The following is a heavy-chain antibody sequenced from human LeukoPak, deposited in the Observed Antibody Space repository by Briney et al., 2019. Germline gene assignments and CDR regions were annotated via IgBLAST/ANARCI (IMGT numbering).Heavy chain of an antibody. CDR2: IYPGDSDT. V-gene: IGHV5-51*01. CDR1: GYSFTSYW. D-gene: IGHD3-9*01. CDR3: ARQFAWLGGAGNPGYFDY. Sequence: GESLKISCKGSGYSFTSYWIGWVRQMPGKGLEWMGIIYPGDSDTRYSPSFQGQVTISADKSFSTAYLQWSSLKASDTAMYYCARQFAWLGGAGNPGYFDYWGQGTLVTVSS. J-gene: IGHJ4*02.